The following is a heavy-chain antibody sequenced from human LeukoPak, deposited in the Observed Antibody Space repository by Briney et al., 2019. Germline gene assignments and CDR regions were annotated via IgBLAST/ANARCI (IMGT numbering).Heavy chain of an antibody. D-gene: IGHD4-17*01. CDR1: GYTFISYA. CDR2: INTNTGNP. CDR3: ARSNNDGDYLGVGFDY. Sequence: GASVKVSCKTSGYTFISYAINWVRQAPGQGLEWMGWINTNTGNPTYAQGFTGRFVFSLDTFVSTAYLQISRLETEDTAIYYCARSNNDGDYLGVGFDYWGQGALVTVSS. V-gene: IGHV7-4-1*02. J-gene: IGHJ4*02.